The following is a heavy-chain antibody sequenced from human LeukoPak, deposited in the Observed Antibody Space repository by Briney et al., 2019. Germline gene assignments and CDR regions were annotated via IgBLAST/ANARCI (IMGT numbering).Heavy chain of an antibody. Sequence: SETLSLTCTVSGGSISSYYWSWIRQPPGKGLEWIGYIYTSGSTNYNPSLKSRVTMSVDTSKNQFSLKLSSVTAADTAVYYCARAGRQPNVWFDPWGQGTLVTVSS. CDR3: ARAGRQPNVWFDP. V-gene: IGHV4-4*08. CDR2: IYTSGST. D-gene: IGHD2-15*01. CDR1: GGSISSYY. J-gene: IGHJ5*02.